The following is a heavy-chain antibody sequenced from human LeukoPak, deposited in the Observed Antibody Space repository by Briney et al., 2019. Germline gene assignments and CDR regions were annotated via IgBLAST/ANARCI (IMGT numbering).Heavy chain of an antibody. V-gene: IGHV3-33*01. CDR3: AREEVPIGVFAY. J-gene: IGHJ4*02. CDR1: GFTFSSYG. CDR2: IWYDGSNK. D-gene: IGHD3-22*01. Sequence: PGGSLRLSCAASGFTFSSYGMHWVRQAPGKGLEWVAVIWYDGSNKYYADSVKGRFTISRDNSKNTLYLQMNSLRAEDTAVYYCAREEVPIGVFAYWGQGTLVTVSS.